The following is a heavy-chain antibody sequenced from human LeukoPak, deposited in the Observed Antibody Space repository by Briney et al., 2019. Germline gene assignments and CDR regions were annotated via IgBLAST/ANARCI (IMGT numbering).Heavy chain of an antibody. Sequence: GESLKISCAASGFTFSDHYMSWIRQAPGKGLEWVSYISSSGSTIYYADSVKGRFTISRDNAKNSLYLQMNSLRAEDTAVYYCATSLWSDDAFDIWGQGTMVTVSS. CDR3: ATSLWSDDAFDI. CDR1: GFTFSDHY. D-gene: IGHD3-10*01. J-gene: IGHJ3*02. V-gene: IGHV3-11*01. CDR2: ISSSGSTI.